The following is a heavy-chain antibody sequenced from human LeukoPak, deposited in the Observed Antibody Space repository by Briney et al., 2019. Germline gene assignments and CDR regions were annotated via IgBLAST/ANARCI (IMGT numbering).Heavy chain of an antibody. CDR1: GDSVSSNSAA. CDR3: ARGDRGYNYGPFDC. V-gene: IGHV6-1*01. J-gene: IGHJ4*02. D-gene: IGHD5-18*01. CDR2: TYYRSKWYN. Sequence: SQTLSLTCAISGDSVSSNSAAWNWIRQSPSRGLEWLGRTYYRSKWYNDYAVSVKSRITINPDTSKNQFSLKLSSVTAADTAVYYCARGDRGYNYGPFDCWGQGTLVTVSS.